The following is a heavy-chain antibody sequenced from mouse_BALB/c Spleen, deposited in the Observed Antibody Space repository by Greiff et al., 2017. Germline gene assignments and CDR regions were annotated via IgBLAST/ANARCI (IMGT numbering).Heavy chain of an antibody. V-gene: IGHV14-3*02. CDR2: IDPANGNT. J-gene: IGHJ2*01. CDR3: ARSYFDY. Sequence: VQLQQSGAELVKPGASVKLSCTASGFNIKDTYMHWVKQRPEQGLEWIGRIDPANGNTKYDPKFQGKATITADKSSSTAYMQLSSLTSEDSAVYYCARSYFDYWGQGTTLTVSS. CDR1: GFNIKDTY.